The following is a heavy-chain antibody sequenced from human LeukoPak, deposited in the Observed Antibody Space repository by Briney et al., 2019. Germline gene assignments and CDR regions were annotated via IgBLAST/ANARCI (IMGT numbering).Heavy chain of an antibody. Sequence: GGSLRLSCAASGFTFSSYGMHWVRQAPGKGLEWVAFIRYDGSNKYYADSVKGRFTISRDNSKNTLYLQMNSLRAEDTAVYYCAKDVYSSSFNWFDPWGQGTLVTVSS. J-gene: IGHJ5*02. V-gene: IGHV3-30*02. D-gene: IGHD6-13*01. CDR2: IRYDGSNK. CDR3: AKDVYSSSFNWFDP. CDR1: GFTFSSYG.